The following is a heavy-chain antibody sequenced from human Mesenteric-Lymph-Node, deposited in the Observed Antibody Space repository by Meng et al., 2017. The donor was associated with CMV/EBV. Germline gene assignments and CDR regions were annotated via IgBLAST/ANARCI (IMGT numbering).Heavy chain of an antibody. CDR1: GVSITSNY. J-gene: IGHJ4*02. CDR2: MDYSGDT. Sequence: GSLRLSCHVSGVSITSNYWSWIRLSPGKGLEWIGYMDYSGDTNYNPSFKSRVTILGETSKNQFSLKLTSVTAADTAVYYCARGIGVMEYYFDHWGQGTQVTVSS. CDR3: ARGIGVMEYYFDH. D-gene: IGHD3-16*01. V-gene: IGHV4-59*01.